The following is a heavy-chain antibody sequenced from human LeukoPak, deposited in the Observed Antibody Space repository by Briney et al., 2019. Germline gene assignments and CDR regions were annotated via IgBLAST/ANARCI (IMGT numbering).Heavy chain of an antibody. D-gene: IGHD6-6*01. Sequence: PGGSLRLSCAASGFTFSSYGMHWVRQAPGKGLEWVAVISYDGSNKYYADSVKGRFTISRDNSKNTLYLQMNSLRAEDTAVYYCAKVAGFYSISSFGYIDNWGQGTQVTVSS. CDR3: AKVAGFYSISSFGYIDN. V-gene: IGHV3-30*18. J-gene: IGHJ4*02. CDR2: ISYDGSNK. CDR1: GFTFSSYG.